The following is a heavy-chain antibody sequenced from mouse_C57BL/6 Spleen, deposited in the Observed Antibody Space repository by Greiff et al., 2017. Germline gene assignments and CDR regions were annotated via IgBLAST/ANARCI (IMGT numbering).Heavy chain of an antibody. D-gene: IGHD1-1*01. V-gene: IGHV5-6*01. CDR2: ISSGGSYT. CDR3: AGITTVVATPFAY. J-gene: IGHJ3*01. Sequence: EVKLVESGGDLVKPGGSLKLSCAASGFTFSSYGMSWVRQTPDKRLEWVATISSGGSYTYYPDSVKGRFTISRDNAKNTLSLQMSSLKSEETAMYYCAGITTVVATPFAYWGQGTLVTVSA. CDR1: GFTFSSYG.